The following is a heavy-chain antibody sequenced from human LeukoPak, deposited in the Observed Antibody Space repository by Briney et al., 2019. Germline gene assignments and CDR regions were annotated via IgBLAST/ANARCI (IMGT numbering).Heavy chain of an antibody. J-gene: IGHJ4*02. CDR3: TPRIVGATRSLGY. CDR2: IKSKTDGGTT. Sequence: PGGSLRLSCAASGFTFSNAWMSWVRQAPGKGLEWVGRIKSKTDGGTTDYAAPVKGRFTISRDDSKNTLYLQMNSLKTEDTAVYYCTPRIVGATRSLGYWGQGTLVTVSS. V-gene: IGHV3-15*01. CDR1: GFTFSNAW. D-gene: IGHD1-26*01.